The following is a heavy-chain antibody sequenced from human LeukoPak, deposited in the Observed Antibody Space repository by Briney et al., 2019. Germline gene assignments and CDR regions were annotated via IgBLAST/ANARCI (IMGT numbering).Heavy chain of an antibody. CDR3: AKDFVARNGVFDAFDI. CDR1: GFTFGSNW. V-gene: IGHV3-7*03. J-gene: IGHJ3*02. Sequence: GGSLRLSCAASGFTFGSNWMSWVRQAPGKGLEWVANIKQDGSEKNYVDSVKGRFTISRDNSKNTLYLQMNSLRVEDTATYYCAKDFVARNGVFDAFDIWGQGARVTVSS. D-gene: IGHD3-10*01. CDR2: IKQDGSEK.